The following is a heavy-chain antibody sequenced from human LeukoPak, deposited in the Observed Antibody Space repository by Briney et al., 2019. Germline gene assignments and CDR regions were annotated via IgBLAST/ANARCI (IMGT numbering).Heavy chain of an antibody. V-gene: IGHV1-69*04. J-gene: IGHJ6*03. CDR2: IIPILGIA. CDR1: GYTFTSYG. CDR3: ARVPGYYYYYYMDV. Sequence: SVKVSCKASGYTFTSYGISWVRQAPGQGLEWMGRIIPILGIANYAQKFQGRVTITTDESTSTAYMELSSLRSEDTAVYYCARVPGYYYYYYMDVWGKGTTVTVSS.